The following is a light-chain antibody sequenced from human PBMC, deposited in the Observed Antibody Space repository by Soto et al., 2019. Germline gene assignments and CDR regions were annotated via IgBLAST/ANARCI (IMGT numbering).Light chain of an antibody. CDR1: SSDVGSYNR. CDR2: EVS. V-gene: IGLV2-18*01. J-gene: IGLJ1*01. CDR3: NLYTSSSTYV. Sequence: QSALTQPPSVSGSAGQSVTISCTGTSSDVGSYNRVSWYQQPPGTAPKLMIYEVSNRPSGVPYRLSGSQSGNTASLTFSGLQAENEADYYCNLYTSSSTYVFGTGTKVTVL.